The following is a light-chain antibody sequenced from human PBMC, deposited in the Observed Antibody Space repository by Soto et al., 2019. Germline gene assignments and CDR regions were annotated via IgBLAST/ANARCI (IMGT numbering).Light chain of an antibody. CDR3: ASYRSRSTLL. J-gene: IGLJ2*01. Sequence: QSVLTQPASVSGSPGQSITIACTGTNSDVGAYDYVSWYQQYPGKVPKVIIYEVSNRPSGVSHRFSGSKSGNTASLTISGLRADDEAEYYCASYRSRSTLLFGGGTKLTVL. V-gene: IGLV2-14*01. CDR2: EVS. CDR1: NSDVGAYDY.